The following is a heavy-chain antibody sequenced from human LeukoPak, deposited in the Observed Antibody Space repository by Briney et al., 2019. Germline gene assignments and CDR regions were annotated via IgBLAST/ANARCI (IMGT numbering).Heavy chain of an antibody. J-gene: IGHJ4*02. CDR1: GGSISSYY. D-gene: IGHD2-15*01. CDR3: ARVCSGGTCLDY. Sequence: TPSETLSLTCTVSGGSISSYYWSWIRQPPGKGLEWIGYIYYSGSTNYNPSLKSRVTISVDTSKNQFSLKLSSVTAADTAVYYCARVCSGGTCLDYWGQGTLVTVSS. CDR2: IYYSGST. V-gene: IGHV4-59*12.